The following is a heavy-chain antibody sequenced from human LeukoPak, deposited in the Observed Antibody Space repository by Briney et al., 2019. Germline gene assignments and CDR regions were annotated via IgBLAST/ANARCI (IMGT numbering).Heavy chain of an antibody. Sequence: PSETLSLTCAVSGGSISSSNWWSWVRQPPGKGLEWIGEIYHSGSTNYNPSLKSRVTISVDRSKNQFSLKLSSVTAADTAVYYCARGADYYDSSGYYFLGMGIFDYWGQGTLVTVSS. V-gene: IGHV4-4*02. CDR3: ARGADYYDSSGYYFLGMGIFDY. J-gene: IGHJ4*02. CDR1: GGSISSSNW. D-gene: IGHD3-22*01. CDR2: IYHSGST.